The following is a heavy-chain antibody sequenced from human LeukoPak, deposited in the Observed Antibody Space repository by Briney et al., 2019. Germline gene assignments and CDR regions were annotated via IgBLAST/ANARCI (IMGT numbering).Heavy chain of an antibody. CDR1: GFTFSSYS. J-gene: IGHJ4*02. Sequence: GGSLRLSCAASGFTFSSYSMNWVRQAPGKGLEWVSSISSSSSYIYYADSVKGRLTISRDNAKNSLYLQMNSLRAEDTAVYYCARDPHSMAVAGISYWGQGTLVTVSS. V-gene: IGHV3-21*01. CDR2: ISSSSSYI. D-gene: IGHD6-19*01. CDR3: ARDPHSMAVAGISY.